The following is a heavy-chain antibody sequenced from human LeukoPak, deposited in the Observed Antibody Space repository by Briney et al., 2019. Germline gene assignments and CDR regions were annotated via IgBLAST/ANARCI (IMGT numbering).Heavy chain of an antibody. CDR2: IYCSGST. J-gene: IGHJ4*02. Sequence: SETLSLTCTVSGGSISSYYWSWIRQPPGKGLEWIGYIYCSGSTNYNPSLKSRVTISVDTSKNQFSLKLSSVTAADTAVYYCAREYRLAVAAYFDYWGQGTLVTVSS. CDR3: AREYRLAVAAYFDY. V-gene: IGHV4-59*01. D-gene: IGHD6-19*01. CDR1: GGSISSYY.